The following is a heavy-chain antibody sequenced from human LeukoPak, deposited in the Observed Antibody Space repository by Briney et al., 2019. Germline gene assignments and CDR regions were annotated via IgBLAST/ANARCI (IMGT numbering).Heavy chain of an antibody. D-gene: IGHD2-2*01. CDR2: ISPIFGTP. Sequence: GGSLYVSSKASVGTLTSYAISSGPHAPGQRRGWLGGISPIFGTPNHAQKFQGRVTITTDESTSTAYMELSSLRSEDTAVYYCARSDIVVVPAGPYDYYYMDVWGKGTTVTVSS. CDR3: ARSDIVVVPAGPYDYYYMDV. J-gene: IGHJ6*03. V-gene: IGHV1-69*05. CDR1: VGTLTSYA.